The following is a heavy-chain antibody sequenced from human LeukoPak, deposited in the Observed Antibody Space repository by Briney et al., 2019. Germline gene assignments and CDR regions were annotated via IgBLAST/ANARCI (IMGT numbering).Heavy chain of an antibody. V-gene: IGHV1-69*05. CDR3: ATGGTYCGGNCYPSAY. Sequence: SVKVSCKASGGTFSSYAISWVRQAPGQGLEWMGGIIPIFGTANYAQKFQGRVTITTDESTSTAYMELSSLRSEDTAVYYCATGGTYCGGNCYPSAYWGQGTLVTVSA. CDR1: GGTFSSYA. D-gene: IGHD2-21*01. CDR2: IIPIFGTA. J-gene: IGHJ4*02.